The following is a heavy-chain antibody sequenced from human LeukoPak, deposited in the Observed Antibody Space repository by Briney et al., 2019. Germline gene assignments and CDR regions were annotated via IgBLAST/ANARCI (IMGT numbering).Heavy chain of an antibody. CDR3: AREGALRWLQLREGGDLDY. Sequence: TGGSLRLSCAASGFTFSSYEMNWVRQAPGKGLEWVSYISSSGSTIYYADSVKGRFTISRDNAKNSLYLQMNSLRAEDTAVYYCAREGALRWLQLREGGDLDYWGQGTLVTVSS. D-gene: IGHD5-24*01. CDR1: GFTFSSYE. V-gene: IGHV3-48*03. J-gene: IGHJ4*02. CDR2: ISSSGSTI.